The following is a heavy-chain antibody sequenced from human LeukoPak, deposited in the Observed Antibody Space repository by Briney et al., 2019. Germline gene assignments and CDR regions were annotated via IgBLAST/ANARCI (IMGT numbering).Heavy chain of an antibody. CDR3: ARHETGPYFDY. V-gene: IGHV5-51*01. D-gene: IGHD1-1*01. Sequence: GESLKISSKGFGYSFTSYWIGWVRQMPGKGLECMGIIYPGDSDTRYSPSFQGQATISADKSISTAYLQWSSLKASDTAMYYCARHETGPYFDYWGQGTLVTVSS. J-gene: IGHJ4*02. CDR2: IYPGDSDT. CDR1: GYSFTSYW.